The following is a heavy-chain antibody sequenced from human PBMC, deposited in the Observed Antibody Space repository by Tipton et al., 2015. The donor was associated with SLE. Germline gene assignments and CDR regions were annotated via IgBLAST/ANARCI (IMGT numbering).Heavy chain of an antibody. CDR2: IYYSGST. Sequence: TLSLTCTVSGGSISSGDYYWSWIRQPPGKGLEWIGYIYYSGSTYYNPSLKSRVTISVDTSKNQFSLKLSSVTAADTAVYYCASSVGYCSGGSCPGDFQHWGQGTLVTVSS. D-gene: IGHD2-15*01. CDR1: GGSISSGDYY. V-gene: IGHV4-30-4*01. CDR3: ASSVGYCSGGSCPGDFQH. J-gene: IGHJ1*01.